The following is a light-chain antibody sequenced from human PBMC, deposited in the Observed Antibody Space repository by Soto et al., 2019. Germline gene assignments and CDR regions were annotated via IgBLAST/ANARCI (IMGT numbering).Light chain of an antibody. Sequence: EIEMTQSPATLSVSPGERATLSCRSSQSVGRKLPWYQQKPGHAPRLLIYDASNRAMGVPARFSGSGSGTEITLSFSSLQSEDVAVNHCQQYDTWPPWTFGQGTKVEI. CDR3: QQYDTWPPWT. J-gene: IGKJ1*01. CDR2: DAS. CDR1: QSVGRK. V-gene: IGKV3-15*01.